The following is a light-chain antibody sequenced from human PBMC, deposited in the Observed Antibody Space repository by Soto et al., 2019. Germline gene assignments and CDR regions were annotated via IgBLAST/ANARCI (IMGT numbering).Light chain of an antibody. J-gene: IGKJ5*01. CDR3: QQYNKWPPIT. CDR1: QSVRSN. Sequence: EIVMTQSPATLSVSPGEGASLSCRASQSVRSNLAWYQQKPGQAPRLLIFGASTGATGIPARFSGSGSGTEFTLTISSLQSEDFAVYYCQQYNKWPPITFGQGTRLEIK. CDR2: GAS. V-gene: IGKV3-15*01.